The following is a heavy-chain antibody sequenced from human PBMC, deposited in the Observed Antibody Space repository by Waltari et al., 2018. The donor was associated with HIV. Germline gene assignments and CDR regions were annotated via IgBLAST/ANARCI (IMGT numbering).Heavy chain of an antibody. V-gene: IGHV4-31*03. CDR3: ARVDTAMIPHYVDY. CDR1: GGSISSGGYY. Sequence: QVQLQESGPGLVKPSQTLSLTCTVSGGSISSGGYYWRWIRQHPGKGLEWIVYIYYSGSTYYNPSLKSRVTIAVDTSKNQFSLKLSSVTAADTAVYYCARVDTAMIPHYVDYWGQGTLVTVSS. J-gene: IGHJ4*02. CDR2: IYYSGST. D-gene: IGHD5-18*01.